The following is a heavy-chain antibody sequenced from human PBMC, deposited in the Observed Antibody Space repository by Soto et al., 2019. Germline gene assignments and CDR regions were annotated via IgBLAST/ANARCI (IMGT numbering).Heavy chain of an antibody. CDR3: AKASEYNYALDH. CDR2: VNWNGRTT. J-gene: IGHJ4*02. V-gene: IGHV3-9*01. Sequence: PWGSLRISCASSVFTFDDYVMHWVRQAPGKGLEWVASVNWNGRTTLYAAAVKGRFSVSRDNGKNSLYLEMTSLRPNDTALYFCAKASEYNYALDHWGQGILVTVSS. D-gene: IGHD2-2*01. CDR1: VFTFDDYV.